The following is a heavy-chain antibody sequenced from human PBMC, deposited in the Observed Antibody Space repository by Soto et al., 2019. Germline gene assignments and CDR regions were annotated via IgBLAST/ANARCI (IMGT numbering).Heavy chain of an antibody. V-gene: IGHV4-59*01. J-gene: IGHJ4*02. D-gene: IGHD3-10*01. Sequence: PSESLSLACSVSGGSMSESFWGWIRQSPGKGLEWIGYIYYLGSTDYNPSLKSRVTISVDTSKRQFSLRLTSVTAADTAVYYCARDGYDGSGSPYPAYWGPGTQVTV. CDR1: GGSMSESF. CDR2: IYYLGST. CDR3: ARDGYDGSGSPYPAY.